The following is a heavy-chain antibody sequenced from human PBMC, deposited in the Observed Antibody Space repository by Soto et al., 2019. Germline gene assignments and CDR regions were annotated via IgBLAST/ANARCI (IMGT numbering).Heavy chain of an antibody. CDR1: GYTFTSYG. D-gene: IGHD4-17*01. CDR3: ARAYDYGGNSDY. J-gene: IGHJ4*02. Sequence: ASVKVSCKASGYTFTSYGISWVRQAPGQGLEWMGWISAYNGNTNYAPKFQGRASMTTDTSTSTAYMELRSLRSDDTAVYYCARAYDYGGNSDYWGQGTLVTVSS. CDR2: ISAYNGNT. V-gene: IGHV1-18*01.